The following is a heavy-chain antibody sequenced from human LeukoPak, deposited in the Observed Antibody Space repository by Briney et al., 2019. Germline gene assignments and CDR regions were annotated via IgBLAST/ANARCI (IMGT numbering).Heavy chain of an antibody. CDR1: GGSFSGYY. V-gene: IGHV4-34*01. CDR3: AAYYYGSGSSPGFFDP. J-gene: IGHJ5*02. Sequence: PSETLSLTCAVYGGSFSGYYWSWIRQPPGKGLEWIGGINHSGSTNYNPSLKSRVTISVDTSKNQFSLKLNSVTAADTAVYYCAAYYYGSGSSPGFFDPWGHGTLVTVSS. CDR2: INHSGST. D-gene: IGHD3-10*01.